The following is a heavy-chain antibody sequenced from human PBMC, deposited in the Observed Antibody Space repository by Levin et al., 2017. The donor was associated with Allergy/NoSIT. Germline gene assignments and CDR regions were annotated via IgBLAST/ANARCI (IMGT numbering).Heavy chain of an antibody. CDR1: GFTFSSYG. D-gene: IGHD4-17*01. V-gene: IGHV3-30*03. Sequence: GESLKISCAASGFTFSSYGMHWVRQAPGKGLEWVAVISYDGSNKYYADSVKGRFTISRDNSKNTLYLQMNSLRAEDTAVYYCEIVDYGDPADYYYGMDVWGQGTTVTVSS. CDR3: EIVDYGDPADYYYGMDV. J-gene: IGHJ6*02. CDR2: ISYDGSNK.